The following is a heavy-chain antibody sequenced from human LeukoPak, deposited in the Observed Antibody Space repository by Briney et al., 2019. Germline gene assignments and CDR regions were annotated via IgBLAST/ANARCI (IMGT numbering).Heavy chain of an antibody. CDR1: GGSISSYY. Sequence: PSETLSLTCSVSGGSISSYYWSWTRQPPGKGLDWIGYIYYSGNINYKSPLKSRVTISGDTSKNQFSLKLSSVTAADTAVYYCARAKEPFPTMIIAFDIWGQGTMVTVSS. J-gene: IGHJ3*02. CDR3: ARAKEPFPTMIIAFDI. D-gene: IGHD3-22*01. CDR2: IYYSGNI. V-gene: IGHV4-59*08.